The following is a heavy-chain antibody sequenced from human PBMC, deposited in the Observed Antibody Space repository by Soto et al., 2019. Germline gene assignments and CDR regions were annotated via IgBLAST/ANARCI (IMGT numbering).Heavy chain of an antibody. CDR2: ISYDGSNK. CDR1: GFTFSSYG. CDR3: AKDIGSSGWYWSAPLDY. Sequence: QVQLVESGGGVVQPGRSLRLSCAASGFTFSSYGMHWVRQAPGKGLEWVAVISYDGSNKYYADSVKGRFTISRDNSKNTLYLQMNSLRAEDTAVYYCAKDIGSSGWYWSAPLDYWGQGTLVTVSS. D-gene: IGHD6-13*01. J-gene: IGHJ4*02. V-gene: IGHV3-30*18.